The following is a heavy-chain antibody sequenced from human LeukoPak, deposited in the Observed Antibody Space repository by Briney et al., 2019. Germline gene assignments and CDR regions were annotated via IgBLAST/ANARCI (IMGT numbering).Heavy chain of an antibody. CDR2: VRGKANNYAT. CDR3: TRHGNSSGYFWVFDP. V-gene: IGHV3-73*01. D-gene: IGHD3-22*01. Sequence: GGALKLSCAASGFAFSGSAVHWAREAWGKGLGWVGRVRGKANNYATAYAASAKGRVTISRDDSKNTAQLQMNSLRTEDTAVYYCTRHGNSSGYFWVFDPWGQGTLVTVSS. CDR1: GFAFSGSA. J-gene: IGHJ5*02.